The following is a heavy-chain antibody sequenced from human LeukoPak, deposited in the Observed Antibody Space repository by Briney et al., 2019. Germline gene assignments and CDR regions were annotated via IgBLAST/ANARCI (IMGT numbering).Heavy chain of an antibody. J-gene: IGHJ4*02. CDR2: FDPEDGET. CDR3: ATGAISITMIVVVTQIYQFDY. Sequence: GASVKVSCKVSGYTLTELSMHWVRQAPGKGLEWMGGFDPEDGETIYAQRFQGRVTMTEDTSTDTAYMELSSLRSEDTAVYYCATGAISITMIVVVTQIYQFDYWGQGTLVTVSS. V-gene: IGHV1-24*01. CDR1: GYTLTELS. D-gene: IGHD3-22*01.